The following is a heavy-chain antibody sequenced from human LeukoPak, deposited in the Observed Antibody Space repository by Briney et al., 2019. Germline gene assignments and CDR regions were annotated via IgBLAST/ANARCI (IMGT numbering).Heavy chain of an antibody. D-gene: IGHD2-15*01. CDR1: GVTVSNTW. Sequence: PGESLRLSCTASGVTVSNTWMSWVRQAPGKGLEWVGLFTSRSAGGTIHYAAPVQGRFTILAEDSKNTWYLQMNGLQIEDTGIYYCTTGGGTMDFWGQGTLVTVSS. J-gene: IGHJ4*02. V-gene: IGHV3-15*01. CDR3: TTGGGTMDF. CDR2: FTSRSAGGTI.